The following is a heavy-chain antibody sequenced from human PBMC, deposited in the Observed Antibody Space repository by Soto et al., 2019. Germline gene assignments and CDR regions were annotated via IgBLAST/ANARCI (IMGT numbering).Heavy chain of an antibody. Sequence: PSETLSLTCHVSGGSIRSGDYYWSWIRQPPGKGLEWIGCIYYNGNTYSVPSLESRVTMSADTSKNQFSLRLSSVTAADTALYFCARVGIYQGAFDPWGQGTRVTVSS. D-gene: IGHD3-16*02. V-gene: IGHV4-30-4*01. CDR3: ARVGIYQGAFDP. J-gene: IGHJ5*02. CDR1: GGSIRSGDYY. CDR2: IYYNGNT.